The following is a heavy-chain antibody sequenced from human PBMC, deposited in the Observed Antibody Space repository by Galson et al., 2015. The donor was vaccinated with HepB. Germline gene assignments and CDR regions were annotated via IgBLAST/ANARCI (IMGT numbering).Heavy chain of an antibody. CDR2: IYSGGST. J-gene: IGHJ1*01. CDR1: GFTVSSNY. D-gene: IGHD2-15*01. CDR3: ARGRSGGSLHRHFQH. V-gene: IGHV3-53*01. Sequence: SLRLSCAASGFTVSSNYMSWVRQAPGKGLEWVSVIYSGGSTYYADSVKGRFTISRDNSKNTLYLQMNSLRAEDTAVYYCARGRSGGSLHRHFQHWGQGTLVTVSS.